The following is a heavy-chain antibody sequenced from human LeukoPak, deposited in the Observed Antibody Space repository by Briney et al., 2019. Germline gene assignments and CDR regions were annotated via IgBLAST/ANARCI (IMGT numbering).Heavy chain of an antibody. Sequence: SETLSLTCAVYGGSFSGYYWSWIRQPPGKGLEWIGSIYHSGSTYYNPSLKSRVTISVDTSKNQFSLKLSSVTAADTAVYYCARTQLLRWVDYWGQGTLVTVSS. CDR3: ARTQLLRWVDY. CDR1: GGSFSGYY. J-gene: IGHJ4*02. D-gene: IGHD4-23*01. V-gene: IGHV4-34*01. CDR2: IYHSGST.